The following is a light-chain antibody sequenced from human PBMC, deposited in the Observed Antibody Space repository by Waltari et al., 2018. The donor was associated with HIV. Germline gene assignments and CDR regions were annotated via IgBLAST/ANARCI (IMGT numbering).Light chain of an antibody. CDR3: QQYNSYSWT. CDR2: KAS. J-gene: IGKJ1*01. Sequence: DIQMTQSPSTLSASVGDRVTITGRASQRISSWLAWYQQKSGKAPKLLIYKASSLKSGVPSRFSGSGSGTEFTLTINSLQPDDFATYYCQQYNSYSWTFGQGTKVEIK. V-gene: IGKV1-5*03. CDR1: QRISSW.